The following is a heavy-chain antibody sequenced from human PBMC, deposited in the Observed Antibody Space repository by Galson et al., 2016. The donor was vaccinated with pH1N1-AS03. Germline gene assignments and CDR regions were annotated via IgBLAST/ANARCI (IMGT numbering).Heavy chain of an antibody. J-gene: IGHJ4*02. CDR1: GGTFNSYA. V-gene: IGHV1-69*11. CDR3: AKDVLSWAFDH. CDR2: IIPVMTTL. D-gene: IGHD1-26*01. Sequence: SVKVSCKASGGTFNSYAFTWVRQAPGQGLEWMGRIIPVMTTLNYAQKLQDRVTITADESTATSYMELTRLRSEDTAVYYCAKDVLSWAFDHWGQGALVTVSS.